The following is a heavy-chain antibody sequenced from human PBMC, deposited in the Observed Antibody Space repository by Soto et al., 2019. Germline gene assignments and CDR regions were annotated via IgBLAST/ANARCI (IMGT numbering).Heavy chain of an antibody. CDR2: NDPNDPQT. CDR3: ERQIYDSDTGPILQYYFDS. CDR1: GYSFAGYF. D-gene: IGHD3-22*01. V-gene: IGHV5-10-1*01. J-gene: IGHJ4*02. Sequence: PGESLKISCKGSGYSFAGYFITWVRQKPGKGLEWIGPNDPNDPQTDSSPSFQRNVTIAATKSITTVVVQWSSLRDSDTAMYYWERQIYDSDTGPILQYYFDSWGQGTPVTVSS.